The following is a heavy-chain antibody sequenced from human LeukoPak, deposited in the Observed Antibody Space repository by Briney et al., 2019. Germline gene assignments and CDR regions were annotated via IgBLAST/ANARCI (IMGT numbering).Heavy chain of an antibody. CDR2: ISYDGSNK. CDR1: GFTFSSYG. V-gene: IGHV3-30*18. J-gene: IGHJ3*02. Sequence: GGSLRLSCAASGFTFSSYGMHWVRQAPGKGLEWVAVISYDGSNKYYADPVKGRFTISRDNSKNTLYLQMNSLRAEDTAVYYCAKGGWFGELSPDAFDIWGQGTMVTVSS. D-gene: IGHD3-10*01. CDR3: AKGGWFGELSPDAFDI.